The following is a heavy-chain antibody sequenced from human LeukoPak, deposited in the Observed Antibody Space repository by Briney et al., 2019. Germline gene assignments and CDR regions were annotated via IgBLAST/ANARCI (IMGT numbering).Heavy chain of an antibody. Sequence: GGSLRLSCAGSGVVFSDFYINWIRHSPGKGLEWLAYISPDGSYTTYGDSVKGRFVISRDNAKNSVSLQMNSLRVEDTAVYFCASDQVSGVFDYWGQGARVTVS. D-gene: IGHD5/OR15-5a*01. CDR2: ISPDGSYT. V-gene: IGHV3-11*05. CDR3: ASDQVSGVFDY. J-gene: IGHJ4*02. CDR1: GVVFSDFY.